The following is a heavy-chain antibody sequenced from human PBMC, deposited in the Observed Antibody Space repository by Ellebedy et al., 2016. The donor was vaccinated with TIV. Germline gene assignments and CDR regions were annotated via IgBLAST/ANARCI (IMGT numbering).Heavy chain of an antibody. D-gene: IGHD3-10*01. Sequence: AASVKVSCKASGYTFTGYYMHWVRQAPGQGLEWMGWINPNSGGTNYAQKFQGRVTMTRDTSISTAYMELSRLRSDDTAVYYCAMYYGSGIRELNYYGMDVWGQGTTVTVSS. J-gene: IGHJ6*02. V-gene: IGHV1-2*02. CDR2: INPNSGGT. CDR3: AMYYGSGIRELNYYGMDV. CDR1: GYTFTGYY.